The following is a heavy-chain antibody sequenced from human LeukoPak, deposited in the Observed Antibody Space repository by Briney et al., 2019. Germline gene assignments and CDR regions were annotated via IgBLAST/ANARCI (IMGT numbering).Heavy chain of an antibody. V-gene: IGHV4-34*01. CDR1: GRSFSGYY. J-gene: IGHJ4*02. D-gene: IGHD3-10*01. CDR3: ARGRRESGSGKYSLDY. CDR2: INHSGST. Sequence: SDTHSLTCALYGRSFSGYYWSWIRQPPGKGLEWIGEINHSGSTNYNPSRMSRVTISVDTSKNQYSLKLSSVTAADTAVYYCARGRRESGSGKYSLDYWGQGTLVTVSS.